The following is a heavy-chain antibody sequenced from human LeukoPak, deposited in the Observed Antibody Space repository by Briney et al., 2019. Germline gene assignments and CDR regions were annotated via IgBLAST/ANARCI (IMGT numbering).Heavy chain of an antibody. Sequence: SQTLSLTCTVSGGSISSGGYYWSWIRQHPGKGLEWIGYIYYSGSTYYNPSLKSRVTISVDTSKNQFSLKLSSVTAADTAVYYCARDRGAAAVIDYWGQGTLVTVSS. D-gene: IGHD6-13*01. CDR1: GGSISSGGYY. V-gene: IGHV4-31*03. J-gene: IGHJ4*02. CDR3: ARDRGAAAVIDY. CDR2: IYYSGST.